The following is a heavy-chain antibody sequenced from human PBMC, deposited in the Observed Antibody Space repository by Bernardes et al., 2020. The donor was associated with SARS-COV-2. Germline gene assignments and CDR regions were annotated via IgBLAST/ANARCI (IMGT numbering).Heavy chain of an antibody. CDR1: GFTFSSYS. Sequence: GGSLRLSCAASGFTFSSYSMNWVRQAPGKGLEWVSSISSSSSYIYYADSVKGRLTISRDNAKNSLYLQMNSLRAEDTAVYYCARDGIAAAGFYEKYYGLDVWGQGTTVVVSS. D-gene: IGHD6-13*01. CDR2: ISSSSSYI. CDR3: ARDGIAAAGFYEKYYGLDV. J-gene: IGHJ6*02. V-gene: IGHV3-21*01.